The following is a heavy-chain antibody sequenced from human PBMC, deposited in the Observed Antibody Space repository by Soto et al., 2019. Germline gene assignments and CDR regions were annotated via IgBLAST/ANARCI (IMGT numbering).Heavy chain of an antibody. D-gene: IGHD5-12*01. Sequence: SETLSLTCTVSGGSISSGGYYWSWIRQHPGKGLEWIGYIYYSGSTYYNPSLKSRVTISVDTSKNQFSLKLSSVTAADTAVYYCARVATPLVATIKGYYFDYWGQGTLVTVSS. V-gene: IGHV4-30-4*01. CDR3: ARVATPLVATIKGYYFDY. CDR2: IYYSGST. CDR1: GGSISSGGYY. J-gene: IGHJ4*02.